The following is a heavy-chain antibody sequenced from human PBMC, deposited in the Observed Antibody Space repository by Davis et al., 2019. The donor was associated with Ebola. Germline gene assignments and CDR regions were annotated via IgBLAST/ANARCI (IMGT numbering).Heavy chain of an antibody. Sequence: PSETLSLTCTVSGASISSAISSGGYFWSWIRQHPGKGLEWNGYIYNSRSTSYNPSLNSRVTVSVDTSKNKFSLQLNYVTAADTAVYYCARADYSGSYYDWYFDLWGRGTLVTVSS. V-gene: IGHV4-31*03. D-gene: IGHD1-26*01. CDR1: GASISSAISSGGYF. CDR2: IYNSRST. J-gene: IGHJ2*01. CDR3: ARADYSGSYYDWYFDL.